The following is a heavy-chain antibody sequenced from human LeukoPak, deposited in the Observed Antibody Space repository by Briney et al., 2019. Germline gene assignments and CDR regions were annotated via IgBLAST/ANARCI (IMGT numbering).Heavy chain of an antibody. CDR2: INHSGST. D-gene: IGHD1-26*01. Sequence: SETLSLTCAVYGGSFSGYYWSWIRQPPGKGLEWIGEINHSGSTNYNPSLKSRVTISVDTSKNQFSLKLSSVSAADTAVYYCAGGGSYYSPTIDYWGQGTLVTVSS. CDR1: GGSFSGYY. CDR3: AGGGSYYSPTIDY. J-gene: IGHJ4*02. V-gene: IGHV4-34*01.